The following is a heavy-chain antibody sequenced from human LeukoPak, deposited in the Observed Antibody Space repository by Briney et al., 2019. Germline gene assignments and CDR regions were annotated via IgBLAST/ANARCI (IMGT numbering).Heavy chain of an antibody. CDR2: ISHDGSNK. CDR1: GFTFSTYG. J-gene: IGHJ4*02. Sequence: SGGSLRLSCAASGFTFSTYGMHWVRQAPGKGLEWVATISHDGSNKNYGDSVRGRFTISRDNSRNTLYLQMNSLRPEDTAVYYCAKDWGNYFASGSSYLDYWGQGTLVTVSS. CDR3: AKDWGNYFASGSSYLDY. V-gene: IGHV3-30*18. D-gene: IGHD3-10*01.